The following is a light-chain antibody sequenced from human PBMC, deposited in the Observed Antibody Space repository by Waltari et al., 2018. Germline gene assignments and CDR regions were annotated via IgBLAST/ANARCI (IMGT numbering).Light chain of an antibody. CDR2: DVS. J-gene: IGLJ2*01. CDR1: SNDVGGYNS. V-gene: IGLV2-14*01. Sequence: QSALTQPASVSGSPGQSVTIFCAGTSNDVGGYNSVSWYQEHPGQAPRVIIYDVSDRPSGVYDRFSGSKSCNTASLTISGLQAEDEADYYCSSQSSNDVVLFGGGTKLTVL. CDR3: SSQSSNDVVL.